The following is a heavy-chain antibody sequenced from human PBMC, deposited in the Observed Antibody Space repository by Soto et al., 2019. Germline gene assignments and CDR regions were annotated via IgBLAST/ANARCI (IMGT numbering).Heavy chain of an antibody. V-gene: IGHV3-9*01. Sequence: PGGSLRLSCAASGFTFDDYAMHWVRQAPGKGLEWVSGVSWNSGTIGYADSVKGRFTISRDNAKNSLYLQMNSLRPEDTALYFCAKDIAARPPYYFDFWGQGILVTVSS. CDR3: AKDIAARPPYYFDF. J-gene: IGHJ4*02. CDR1: GFTFDDYA. D-gene: IGHD2-21*01. CDR2: VSWNSGTI.